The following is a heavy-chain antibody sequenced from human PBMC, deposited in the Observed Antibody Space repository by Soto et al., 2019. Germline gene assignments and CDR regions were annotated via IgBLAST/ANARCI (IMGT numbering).Heavy chain of an antibody. CDR3: ARDGASGALDAFDI. D-gene: IGHD6-13*01. V-gene: IGHV3-30-3*01. CDR2: ISYDGSQK. J-gene: IGHJ3*02. CDR1: GFTFGGYS. Sequence: LRLSCAVSGFTFGGYSMHWVRQAPGKGLEWVAFISYDGSQKKYADSVEGRSTVSRDNSNNALYLEMNNLRDEDTAVYYCARDGASGALDAFDIWGQGTMVTVSS.